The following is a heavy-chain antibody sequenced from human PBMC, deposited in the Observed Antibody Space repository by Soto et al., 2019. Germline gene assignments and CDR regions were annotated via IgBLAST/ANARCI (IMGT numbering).Heavy chain of an antibody. CDR3: ARDSGSYYLLLDY. D-gene: IGHD1-26*01. V-gene: IGHV1-69*01. CDR1: GGTFSSSG. J-gene: IGHJ4*02. CDR2: IMPIFGTA. Sequence: QVQLVQSGAEVKKPGSSVKVSCKASGGTFSSSGISWVRQAPGQGLEWMGGIMPIFGTANYAQKFQGRVTITADESTSTADMELSSLRSEDTAVYYCARDSGSYYLLLDYWGQGTLVTVSS.